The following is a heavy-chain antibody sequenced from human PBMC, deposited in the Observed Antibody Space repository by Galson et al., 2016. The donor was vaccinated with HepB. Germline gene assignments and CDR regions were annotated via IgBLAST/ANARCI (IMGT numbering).Heavy chain of an antibody. CDR3: VKGGVYSSCWYKGAFYY. D-gene: IGHD6-19*01. CDR2: ISGNGGST. V-gene: IGHV3-64D*06. CDR1: GFTFSFSA. J-gene: IGHJ4*02. Sequence: SLRLSCAASGFTFSFSAMHWVRQAPGKGLEYDSAISGNGGSTYYADSVKGRFTISRDNSKNTLYLQMSSLRTEYTAVYYCVKGGVYSSCWYKGAFYYWGQGTLVTVSS.